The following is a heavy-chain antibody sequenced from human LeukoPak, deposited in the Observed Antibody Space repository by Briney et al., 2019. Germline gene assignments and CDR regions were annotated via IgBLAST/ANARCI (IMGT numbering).Heavy chain of an antibody. Sequence: GGSLRLSCTASGFTFSTLAMSWVRQAPGKGLEWVSSISSRGDDTSYADSVKGRFTISRDNSKNTLYLQLNSLRVDDAAIYYCAKHRRSTLVTAYFDSWGQGTRVTVSS. CDR3: AKHRRSTLVTAYFDS. J-gene: IGHJ4*02. CDR1: GFTFSTLA. CDR2: ISSRGDDT. V-gene: IGHV3-23*01. D-gene: IGHD2-21*02.